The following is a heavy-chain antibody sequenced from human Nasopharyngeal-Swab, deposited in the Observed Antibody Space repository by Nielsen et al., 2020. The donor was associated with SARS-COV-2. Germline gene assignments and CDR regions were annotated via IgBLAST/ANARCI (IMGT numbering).Heavy chain of an antibody. CDR3: AKARGVVGALSYFDY. J-gene: IGHJ4*02. Sequence: GGSLRLSCAASGFTFSSYGMHWVRQAPGKGLEWVAVIWYDGSNKYYADSVKGRFTISRDNSKNTLYLQMNSLRAEDTAVYYCAKARGVVGALSYFDYWGQGTLVTVSS. CDR1: GFTFSSYG. CDR2: IWYDGSNK. D-gene: IGHD1-26*01. V-gene: IGHV3-30*02.